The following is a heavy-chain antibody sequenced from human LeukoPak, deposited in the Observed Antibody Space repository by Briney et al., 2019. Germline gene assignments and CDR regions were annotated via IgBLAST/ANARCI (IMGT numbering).Heavy chain of an antibody. V-gene: IGHV3-64*01. J-gene: IGHJ4*02. Sequence: GGSLRLSCAASGFTFSIYGMYWVRQAPRKGLEYVSAISSDGGSTYYANSVKGRFTISRDNSKNTLYLQMGSPRAEDMAVYYCARLTGSSSSGRYFDYWGQGTLVTVSS. CDR2: ISSDGGST. CDR3: ARLTGSSSSGRYFDY. D-gene: IGHD6-6*01. CDR1: GFTFSIYG.